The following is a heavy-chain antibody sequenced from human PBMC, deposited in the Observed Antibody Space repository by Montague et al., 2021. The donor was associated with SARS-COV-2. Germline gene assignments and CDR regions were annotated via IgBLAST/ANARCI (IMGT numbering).Heavy chain of an antibody. Sequence: SETLSLTCTVSGGSITVSYCCSWVRQSPGRGLEWIGESCHTGSTTYNPSLSSRVAISLDKSNGHFSLRMTSVTAADTAVYYCARVGPSYGSGNYDGMDVWGQGTTVTVSS. D-gene: IGHD3-10*01. CDR3: ARVGPSYGSGNYDGMDV. CDR2: SCHTGST. J-gene: IGHJ6*02. V-gene: IGHV4-4*02. CDR1: GGSITVSYC.